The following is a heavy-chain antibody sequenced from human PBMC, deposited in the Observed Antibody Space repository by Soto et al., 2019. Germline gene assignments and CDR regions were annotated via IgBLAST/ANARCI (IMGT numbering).Heavy chain of an antibody. D-gene: IGHD3-3*01. V-gene: IGHV1-18*01. CDR3: ARRPSFGVVIGENDAFDI. CDR1: GYTFTSYG. CDR2: ISAYNGNT. J-gene: IGHJ3*02. Sequence: ASVKVSCKASGYTFTSYGISWVRQAPGQGLEWMGWISAYNGNTNYAQKLQGRVTMTTDTSTSTAYMELRSLRSDDTAVYYCARRPSFGVVIGENDAFDIWGKGTMVTVSS.